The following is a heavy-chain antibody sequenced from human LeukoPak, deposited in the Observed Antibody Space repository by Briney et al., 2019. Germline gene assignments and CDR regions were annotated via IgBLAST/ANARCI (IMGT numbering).Heavy chain of an antibody. CDR1: GGSISSYY. CDR2: IYYSGST. J-gene: IGHJ4*02. CDR3: ARGPRGYSYGYLGY. D-gene: IGHD5-18*01. Sequence: SETLSLTCTVSGGSISSYYWSWIRQPPGKGLEWIGDIYYSGSTNYNPSLKSRVTISVDTSKNQFSLKLSSVTAADTAVYYCARGPRGYSYGYLGYWGQGTLVTVSS. V-gene: IGHV4-59*01.